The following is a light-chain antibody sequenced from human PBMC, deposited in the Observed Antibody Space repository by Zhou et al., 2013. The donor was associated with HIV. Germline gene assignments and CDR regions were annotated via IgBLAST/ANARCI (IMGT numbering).Light chain of an antibody. CDR1: QSISSW. J-gene: IGKJ1*01. V-gene: IGKV1-5*03. CDR2: KAS. CDR3: QQYNSYSPWT. Sequence: DIQMTQSPSTLSASVGDRVTITCRASQSISSWLAWYQQKPGKAPKLLIYKASSLESGVPSRFSGSGSGTEFTLTISSLQPDDFATYYCQQYNSYSPWTFGQGTNGGNQT.